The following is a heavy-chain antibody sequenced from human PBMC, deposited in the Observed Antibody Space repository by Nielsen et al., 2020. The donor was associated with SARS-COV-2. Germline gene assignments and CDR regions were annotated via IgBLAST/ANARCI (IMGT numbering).Heavy chain of an antibody. CDR3: AKTDYGGKGPDYYYYGMDV. V-gene: IGHV3-33*03. Sequence: GESLKISCAASGFTFSSYGMHWVRQAPGKGLEWVAVIWYDGSNKYYADSVKGRFTISRDNSKNSLYLQMNSLRAEDTALYYCAKTDYGGKGPDYYYYGMDVWGQGTTVTVSS. CDR2: IWYDGSNK. D-gene: IGHD4-23*01. J-gene: IGHJ6*02. CDR1: GFTFSSYG.